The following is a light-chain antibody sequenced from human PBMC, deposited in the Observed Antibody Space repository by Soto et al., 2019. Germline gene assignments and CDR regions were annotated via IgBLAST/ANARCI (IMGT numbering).Light chain of an antibody. Sequence: DIQMTQSPSTLSSSVGDRVIITCRASQSITTWLAWYQQKPGKAPKLLIYDASSLESGVPSRFSGSGSGTEFTLTISSLQPDDFATYYCQQYDSYSLTFGHGTKVEIK. CDR2: DAS. V-gene: IGKV1-5*01. J-gene: IGKJ1*01. CDR1: QSITTW. CDR3: QQYDSYSLT.